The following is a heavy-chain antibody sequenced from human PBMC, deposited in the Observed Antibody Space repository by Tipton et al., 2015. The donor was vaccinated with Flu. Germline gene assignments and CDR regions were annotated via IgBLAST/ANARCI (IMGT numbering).Heavy chain of an antibody. Sequence: QLVQSGAEAKKSVESLQISCKATGYIFINYRIAWVRQMHGKGPEWMGTFYPTDSNVRYSPSFQGQVTISSAKTIGTAYLQWSSLNAADTARYYCVRPRIVRPTNYFDYWGQGNLVTVSS. CDR1: GYIFINYR. V-gene: IGHV5-51*03. CDR2: FYPTDSNV. D-gene: IGHD1-26*01. CDR3: VRPRIVRPTNYFDY. J-gene: IGHJ4*02.